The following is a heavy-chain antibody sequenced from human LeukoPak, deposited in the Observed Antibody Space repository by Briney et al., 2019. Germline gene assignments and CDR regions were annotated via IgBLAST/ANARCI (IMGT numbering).Heavy chain of an antibody. CDR3: AKGDYYGSGSFFKNGMDV. Sequence: PGGSLRLSSAASGFTFSSYAMSWVRQAPGKGLEWVSAVTASADNTYYADSVRGRFTISRDNSKNTLYLQVTSLRAEDTAVYYCAKGDYYGSGSFFKNGMDVWGQGTTVTVSS. CDR2: VTASADNT. J-gene: IGHJ6*02. V-gene: IGHV3-23*01. CDR1: GFTFSSYA. D-gene: IGHD3-10*01.